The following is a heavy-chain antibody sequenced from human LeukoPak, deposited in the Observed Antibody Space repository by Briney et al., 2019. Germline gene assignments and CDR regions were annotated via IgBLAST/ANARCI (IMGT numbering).Heavy chain of an antibody. V-gene: IGHV4-34*01. CDR1: GGSFSGYY. CDR3: ARQSGSLFWAFDY. D-gene: IGHD1-26*01. J-gene: IGHJ4*02. Sequence: PSETLSLTCAVYGGSFSGYYWSWIRQPPGKGLEWIGEINHSGSTNYNPSLKSRVTISVDTSKNQFSLKLSSVTAADTAVYYCARQSGSLFWAFDYWGQGTLVTVSS. CDR2: INHSGST.